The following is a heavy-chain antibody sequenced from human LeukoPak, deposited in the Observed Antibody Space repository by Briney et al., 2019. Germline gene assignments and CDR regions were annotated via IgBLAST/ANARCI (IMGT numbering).Heavy chain of an antibody. J-gene: IGHJ4*02. V-gene: IGHV4-39*01. CDR1: GGSISSSTSY. Sequence: PSETLSLTCTVSGGSISSSTSYWGWIRQPPAKGLEWIGNIYYSGSTFYNPSLKSRVTIFIDTSKNQFSLKLSSVTAADTAVYYCARLRSERYGDYPGPEDVFLDYWGQGTLVTVSS. CDR2: IYYSGST. D-gene: IGHD4-17*01. CDR3: ARLRSERYGDYPGPEDVFLDY.